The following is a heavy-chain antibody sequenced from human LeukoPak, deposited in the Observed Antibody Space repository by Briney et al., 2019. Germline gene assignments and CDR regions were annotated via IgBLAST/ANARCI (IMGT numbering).Heavy chain of an antibody. CDR1: GFTFSSYG. J-gene: IGHJ4*02. D-gene: IGHD2-8*01. Sequence: PGRSLRLSCAAPGFTFSSYGMHWVRQAPGKGLEWVAVISYDRSNKYYADSVKGRFTISRDNSKNTLNLQMNSLRVEDTAVYYCAREGSIVPHQDLDYWGQGTLVTVSS. CDR2: ISYDRSNK. V-gene: IGHV3-30*03. CDR3: AREGSIVPHQDLDY.